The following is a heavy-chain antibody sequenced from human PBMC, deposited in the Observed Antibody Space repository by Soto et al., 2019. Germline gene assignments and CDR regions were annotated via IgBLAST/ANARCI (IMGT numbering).Heavy chain of an antibody. CDR3: ARLGSSHAFDI. V-gene: IGHV1-69*13. J-gene: IGHJ3*02. CDR2: IIPIFGTA. CDR1: GGTFSSYA. Sequence: ASVKVSCKASGGTFSSYAISWVRQAPGQGLEWMGGIIPIFGTADYAQKFQGRVTITADESTSTAYMELSSLRSEDTAVYYCARLGSSHAFDIWGQGTMVTVSS.